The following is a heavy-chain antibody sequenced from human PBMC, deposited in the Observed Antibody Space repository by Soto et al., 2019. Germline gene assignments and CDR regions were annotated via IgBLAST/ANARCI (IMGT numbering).Heavy chain of an antibody. V-gene: IGHV4-39*01. J-gene: IGHJ5*02. CDR1: GDSIRGRSYY. CDR3: ATTRGIAVGGSFDR. CDR2: LFSGST. D-gene: IGHD6-19*01. Sequence: SETLSLTCTVSGDSIRGRSYYWGWIRQPPGRGLEWVGTLFSGSTYSSPSLKSRVSISLDTSKNQVSLKLSSVAAADTAIYYCATTRGIAVGGSFDRRGPGTLVNVSS.